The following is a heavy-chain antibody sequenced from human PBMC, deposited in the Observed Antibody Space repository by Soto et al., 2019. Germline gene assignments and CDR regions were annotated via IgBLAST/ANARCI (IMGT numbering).Heavy chain of an antibody. Sequence: ASVKVSCKVSGYTLTELSMHWVPQAPGKGLEWMGGFDPEDGETVYAQKFQCRVTMTEDTSTDTAYMELSSLRSGDTAVHYCATGRTGGYDALGAFDIWGQGTMVTGSS. CDR1: GYTLTELS. J-gene: IGHJ3*02. CDR3: ATGRTGGYDALGAFDI. D-gene: IGHD5-12*01. V-gene: IGHV1-24*01. CDR2: FDPEDGET.